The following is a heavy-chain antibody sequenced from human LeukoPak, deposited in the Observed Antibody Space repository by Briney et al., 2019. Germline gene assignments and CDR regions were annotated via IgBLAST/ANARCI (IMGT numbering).Heavy chain of an antibody. D-gene: IGHD3-22*01. Sequence: PSETLSLTCTVSGGSISSSSYYWGWIRQPPGKGLEWIGSIYYSGSTYYNPSLKSRVTISVDTSKNQFSLKLSSVTAADTAVYYCARSRRGYYYDSSGYYYVQNAFDIWGQGTMVTVSS. CDR3: ARSRRGYYYDSSGYYYVQNAFDI. CDR1: GGSISSSSYY. CDR2: IYYSGST. V-gene: IGHV4-39*07. J-gene: IGHJ3*02.